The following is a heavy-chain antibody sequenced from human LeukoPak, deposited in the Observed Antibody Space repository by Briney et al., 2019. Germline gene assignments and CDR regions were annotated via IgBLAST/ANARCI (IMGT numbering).Heavy chain of an antibody. CDR1: GYTFSRYG. CDR2: ISAYNGNT. V-gene: IGHV1-18*01. D-gene: IGHD3-16*02. J-gene: IGHJ4*02. Sequence: ASVKVSCKASGYTFSRYGISWVRQAPGQGLEWMGWISAYNGNTNYAQKLQGRVTMTTDTSTSTAYMELRSLRSDDTAVYYCVKITFGGVIDWGQGTLVTVSS. CDR3: VKITFGGVID.